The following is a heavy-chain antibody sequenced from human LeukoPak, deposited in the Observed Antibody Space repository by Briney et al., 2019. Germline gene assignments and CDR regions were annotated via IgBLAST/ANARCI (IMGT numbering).Heavy chain of an antibody. D-gene: IGHD3-3*01. CDR1: GFTFSSYA. CDR3: AKLTFGVVIPGTNWFDP. V-gene: IGHV3-23*01. CDR2: ISGSGGST. Sequence: PGGSLRLSCAASGFTFSSYAMSWVRQAPGKGLEWVSAISGSGGSTYYADSVKGRFTISRDNSKNTRYLQMNSLRAEDTAVYYCAKLTFGVVIPGTNWFDPWGQGTLVTVSS. J-gene: IGHJ5*02.